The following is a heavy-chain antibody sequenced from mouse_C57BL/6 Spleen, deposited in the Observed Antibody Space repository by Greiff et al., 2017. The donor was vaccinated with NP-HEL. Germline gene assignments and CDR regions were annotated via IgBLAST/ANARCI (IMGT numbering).Heavy chain of an antibody. V-gene: IGHV1-55*01. CDR2: IYPGSGST. J-gene: IGHJ4*01. CDR3: ARRYPTDLYYYAMDY. D-gene: IGHD4-1*02. CDR1: GYTFTSYW. Sequence: VQLQQSGAELVKPGASVKMSCKASGYTFTSYWITWVKQRPGQGLEWIGDIYPGSGSTNYNEKFKSKATLTVDTSSSTAYMQRSSLTSEDSAVYYCARRYPTDLYYYAMDYWGQGTSVTVSS.